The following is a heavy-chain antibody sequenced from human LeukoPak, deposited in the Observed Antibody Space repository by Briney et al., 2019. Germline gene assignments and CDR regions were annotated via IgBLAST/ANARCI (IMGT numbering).Heavy chain of an antibody. Sequence: PGGSLRLSCVASGFTFSSSGMHWVRQAPGKGLEWVAFIRYNGRTTYYADSVKGRFTISRDNSKNTVFLQMYSLRAEDTAAYCCAKEASRGSSFAYTPIEKPYYLDYWGQGTLVTVSS. CDR1: GFTFSSSG. D-gene: IGHD5-18*01. CDR3: AKEASRGSSFAYTPIEKPYYLDY. J-gene: IGHJ4*02. CDR2: IRYNGRTT. V-gene: IGHV3-30*02.